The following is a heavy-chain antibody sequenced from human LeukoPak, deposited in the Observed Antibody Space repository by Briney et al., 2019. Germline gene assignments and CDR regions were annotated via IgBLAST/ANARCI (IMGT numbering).Heavy chain of an antibody. J-gene: IGHJ4*02. CDR3: AKAPVTSCRGAFCYPFDS. Sequence: GGSLRLSCAASGSTVSSNYMSWVRQAPGKGLEWVSFIYSAGNTHYSDSVKGRFTISIDNSKNTLYLQMNSLRVEDAAVYYCAKAPVTSCRGAFCYPFDSWGQGTLVTVSS. V-gene: IGHV3-53*01. CDR2: IYSAGNT. D-gene: IGHD2-15*01. CDR1: GSTVSSNY.